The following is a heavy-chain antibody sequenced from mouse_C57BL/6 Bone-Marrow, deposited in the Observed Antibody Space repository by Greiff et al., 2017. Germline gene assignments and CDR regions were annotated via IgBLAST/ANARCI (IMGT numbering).Heavy chain of an antibody. CDR2: INPSNGGT. J-gene: IGHJ4*01. D-gene: IGHD1-1*01. Sequence: QVQLQQPGTELVKPGASVKLSCKASGYTFTSYWMHWVKQRPGQGLEWIGNINPSNGGTNYNEKFKSKATLTVDKSSSTAYMQLSSLTSEDSAVYYCARWYHGSSFYYYAMDYWGQGTSVTVSS. CDR3: ARWYHGSSFYYYAMDY. V-gene: IGHV1-53*01. CDR1: GYTFTSYW.